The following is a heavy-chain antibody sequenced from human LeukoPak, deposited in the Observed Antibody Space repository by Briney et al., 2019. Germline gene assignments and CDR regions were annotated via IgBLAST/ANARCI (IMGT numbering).Heavy chain of an antibody. V-gene: IGHV4-59*11. Sequence: SETLSLTCTVSGGSISSHYWSWIRQPPGKGLEWIGYIYYSGSTNYIPYLQSRVTISVDTSKNQFSLKLSSVTAADTGVYYCARDGRHDAFDIWGQGTMVTVSS. J-gene: IGHJ3*02. D-gene: IGHD2-15*01. CDR1: GGSISSHY. CDR3: ARDGRHDAFDI. CDR2: IYYSGST.